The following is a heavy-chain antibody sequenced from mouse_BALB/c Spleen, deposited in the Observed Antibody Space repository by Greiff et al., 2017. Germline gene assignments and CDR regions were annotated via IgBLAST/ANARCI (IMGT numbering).Heavy chain of an antibody. CDR2: IYPSDSYT. CDR1: GYTFTSYW. D-gene: IGHD2-4*01. CDR3: TRRTMITPFDY. J-gene: IGHJ2*01. Sequence: QVHVKQPGAELVRPGASVKLSCKASGYTFTSYWINWVKQRPGQGLEWIGNIYPSDSYTNYNQKFKDKATLTVDKSSSTAYMQLSSPTSEDSAVYYCTRRTMITPFDYWGQGTTLTVSS. V-gene: IGHV1-69*02.